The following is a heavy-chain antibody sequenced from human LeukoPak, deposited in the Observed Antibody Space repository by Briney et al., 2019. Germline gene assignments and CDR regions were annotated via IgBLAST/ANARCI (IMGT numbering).Heavy chain of an antibody. D-gene: IGHD3-22*01. V-gene: IGHV4-34*01. CDR2: INHSGST. CDR3: ARGRRYYYDPLYYMDV. J-gene: IGHJ6*03. CDR1: GGSFSGYY. Sequence: PSETLSLTCAVYGGSFSGYYWSWIRQPPGKGLEWIGEINHSGSTNYNPSLKSRVTISVDTSKNQFSLKLSSVTAADTAVYYCARGRRYYYDPLYYMDVWGKGTTVTVSS.